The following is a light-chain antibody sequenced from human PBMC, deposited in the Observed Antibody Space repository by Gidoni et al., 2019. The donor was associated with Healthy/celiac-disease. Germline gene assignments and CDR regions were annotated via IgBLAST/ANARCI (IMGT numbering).Light chain of an antibody. J-gene: IGKJ5*01. Sequence: SASVGDRVTITCQASQDISNYLNWYQQKPGKAPKLLIYGASNLETGVPSRFSGSGSGTDFTFTISSLQPEDIATYYCQQYDNLPITFDQGTRLEIK. CDR1: QDISNY. CDR2: GAS. CDR3: QQYDNLPIT. V-gene: IGKV1-33*01.